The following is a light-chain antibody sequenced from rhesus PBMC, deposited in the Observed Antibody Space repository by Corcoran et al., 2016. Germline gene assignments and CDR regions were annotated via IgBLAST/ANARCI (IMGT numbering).Light chain of an antibody. V-gene: IGKV2S9*01. J-gene: IGKJ3*01. CDR3: MQGTHWPPFT. CDR2: QVS. CDR1: QSLVHSDGITY. Sequence: DVVMTQSPLSLAVTLGQPASISCRSSQSLVHSDGITYLNWLQQRPGQPPRRLIYQVSNLDSGVPYSFSGSGAGTDFTLTISRVEAEAVGVYYCMQGTHWPPFTFGPGTKLDSK.